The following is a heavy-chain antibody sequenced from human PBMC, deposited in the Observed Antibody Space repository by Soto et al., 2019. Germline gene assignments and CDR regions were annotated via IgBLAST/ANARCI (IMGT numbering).Heavy chain of an antibody. CDR2: ISWDGGST. CDR3: AKDDSGRNSYYYYGMDV. V-gene: IGHV3-43*01. CDR1: GFTFDDYT. J-gene: IGHJ6*02. D-gene: IGHD3-22*01. Sequence: EVQLVESGGVVVQPGGSLRLSCAASGFTFDDYTMHWVRQAPGKGLEWVSLISWDGGSTDYADSVKGRFTISRDNSKNSLYLQMNSLRTEDTALYYCAKDDSGRNSYYYYGMDVWGQGTTVTVSS.